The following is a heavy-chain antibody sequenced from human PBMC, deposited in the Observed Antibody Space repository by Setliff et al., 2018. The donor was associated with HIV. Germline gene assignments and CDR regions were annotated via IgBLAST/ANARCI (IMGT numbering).Heavy chain of an antibody. Sequence: PSETLSLTCTVSGGSISSGSYYWSWIRQPAGKGLEWIGHIYTSGGTNYNPSLKSRVTISVDTSKNHFSLKLSSVTAADTAVYYCARRERYYDILTGRVFDGFDIWGQGTMVTVSS. D-gene: IGHD3-9*01. CDR3: ARRERYYDILTGRVFDGFDI. CDR1: GGSISSGSYY. V-gene: IGHV4-61*09. CDR2: IYTSGGT. J-gene: IGHJ3*02.